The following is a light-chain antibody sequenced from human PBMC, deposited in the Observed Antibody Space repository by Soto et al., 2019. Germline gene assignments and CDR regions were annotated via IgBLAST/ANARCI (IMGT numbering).Light chain of an antibody. Sequence: RASQSVSSNLAWYQQKAGQAPRLLIYGASTRATSIPARFSGSGSGTDFTLTISSLQHDGFGVYYAEQEYHLQPFGE. J-gene: IGKJ1*01. V-gene: IGKV3D-15*02. CDR2: GAS. CDR1: QSVSSN. CDR3: EQEYHLQP.